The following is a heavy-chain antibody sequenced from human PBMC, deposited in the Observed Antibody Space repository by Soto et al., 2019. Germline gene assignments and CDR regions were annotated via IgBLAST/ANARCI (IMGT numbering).Heavy chain of an antibody. CDR1: GFTFSSYS. CDR2: ISSSSSTI. Sequence: GGSLRLSCSASGFTFSSYSMNWVRQAPGKGLEWVSYISSSSSTIYYADSVKGRFTISRDNAKNSLYLQMNSLRDEDTAVYYCARDFVQLWLPYLDYYYGMDVWGQGTTVTVSS. CDR3: ARDFVQLWLPYLDYYYGMDV. J-gene: IGHJ6*02. D-gene: IGHD5-18*01. V-gene: IGHV3-48*02.